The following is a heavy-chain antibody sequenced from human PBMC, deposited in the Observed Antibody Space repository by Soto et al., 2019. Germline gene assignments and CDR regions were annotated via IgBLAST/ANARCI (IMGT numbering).Heavy chain of an antibody. V-gene: IGHV3-21*06. Sequence: EVQLVESGGGLVKPRGSLRLSCAASGFIFTRYSMNWVRQAPGKGLEWVSSISSTTTYIYYGDSMKGRFTISRDNAKNSLYLEMNSLRAEDTAVYYCARESEDLTSNFDYWGQGTLVTVSS. J-gene: IGHJ4*02. CDR3: ARESEDLTSNFDY. CDR1: GFIFTRYS. CDR2: ISSTTTYI.